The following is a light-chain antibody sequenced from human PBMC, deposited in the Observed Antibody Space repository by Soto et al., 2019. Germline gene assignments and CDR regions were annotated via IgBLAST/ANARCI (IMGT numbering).Light chain of an antibody. V-gene: IGLV2-11*01. CDR1: SSDVGGYNY. Sequence: QSVLAQPRSVSGSPGQSVTISCTGTSSDVGGYNYVSWYQQHPGKAPKLIIYDVSKRPSGVPDRFSGSKSGNTASLTISGLQAEDEADYYCCSYAGTYTLWVFGGGTKVTAL. CDR3: CSYAGTYTLWV. CDR2: DVS. J-gene: IGLJ3*02.